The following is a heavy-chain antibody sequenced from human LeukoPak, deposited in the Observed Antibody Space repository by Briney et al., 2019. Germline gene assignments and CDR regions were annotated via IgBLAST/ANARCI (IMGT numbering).Heavy chain of an antibody. CDR2: IDPSDSYT. CDR1: GYSFTSYW. D-gene: IGHD5/OR15-5a*01. Sequence: GESLLISCKGSGYSFTSYWISWVRQVPGKGLEWMGRIDPSDSYTNYSPSFQGHVTISADKSISTAYLQWSSLKASDTPMYYCARHVYAVFPFFDSWGQGTLVTVSS. J-gene: IGHJ4*02. V-gene: IGHV5-10-1*01. CDR3: ARHVYAVFPFFDS.